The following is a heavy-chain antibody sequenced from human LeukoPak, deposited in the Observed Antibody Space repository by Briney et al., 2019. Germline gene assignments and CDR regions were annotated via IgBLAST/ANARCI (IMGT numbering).Heavy chain of an antibody. CDR1: GFTFSSYG. D-gene: IGHD3-22*01. CDR3: AKDRDSSEYYMDV. J-gene: IGHJ6*03. Sequence: GGSLRLSCAASGFTFSSYGMHWVRQAPGKGLEWVAFIRYVGSNKYYADSVKGRFTISRDNSKNTLYLQMNSLRAEDTAVYYCAKDRDSSEYYMDVWGKGTTVTISS. CDR2: IRYVGSNK. V-gene: IGHV3-30*02.